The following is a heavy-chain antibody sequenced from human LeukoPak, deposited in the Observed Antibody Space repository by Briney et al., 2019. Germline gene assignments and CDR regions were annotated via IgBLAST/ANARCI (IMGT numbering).Heavy chain of an antibody. V-gene: IGHV4-59*12. CDR2: IYYSGST. J-gene: IGHJ4*02. CDR3: AREGYRQPLDY. CDR1: GGSISSYY. D-gene: IGHD6-13*01. Sequence: SETLSLTCTVSGGSISSYYWSWIRQPPGKGLEWIGYIYYSGSTYYNPSLKSRVTISVDTSKNQFSLKLSSVTAADTAVYYCAREGYRQPLDYWGQGTLVTVSS.